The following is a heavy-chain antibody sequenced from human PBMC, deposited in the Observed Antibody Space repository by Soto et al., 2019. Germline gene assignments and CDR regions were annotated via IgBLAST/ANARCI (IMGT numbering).Heavy chain of an antibody. D-gene: IGHD3-10*01. CDR1: GYTFTSYG. CDR2: ISAYNGNT. V-gene: IGHV1-18*01. Sequence: ASVKVSWKASGYTFTSYGISWVRQAPGQGLEWMGWISAYNGNTNYAQKLQGRVTMTTDTSTSTAYMELRSLRSDDTAVYYCAIGGYYGSGSSLYYYGMDVWGQGTTVTVSS. CDR3: AIGGYYGSGSSLYYYGMDV. J-gene: IGHJ6*02.